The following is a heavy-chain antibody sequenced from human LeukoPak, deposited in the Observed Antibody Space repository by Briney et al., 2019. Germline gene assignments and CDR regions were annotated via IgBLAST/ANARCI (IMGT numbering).Heavy chain of an antibody. CDR3: ARNRFNLFSYYFEY. CDR2: ISYDARNK. Sequence: GGSLRLSCAASGFTFSAFAMHWVRQAPGKGLEWVAAISYDARNKYYAVSVRGRFTISRDNAKNSLYLQMNSLRAEDTAVYYCARNRFNLFSYYFEYWGQGTLVTVPS. V-gene: IGHV3-30*04. CDR1: GFTFSAFA. D-gene: IGHD3-3*01. J-gene: IGHJ4*02.